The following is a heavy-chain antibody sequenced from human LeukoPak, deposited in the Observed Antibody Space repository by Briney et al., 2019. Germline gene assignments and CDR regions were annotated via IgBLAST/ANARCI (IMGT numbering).Heavy chain of an antibody. Sequence: SETLSLTCTVSGGSISNYYWSWIRQPPGKGLEWIGYIYSSGSTNYNPSLKSRVTISVDTSKNEFSLKLSSVTAADTAVYYCAMGPYYYYGMDVWGQGTTVTVSS. CDR1: GGSISNYY. CDR2: IYSSGST. J-gene: IGHJ6*02. CDR3: AMGPYYYYGMDV. V-gene: IGHV4-59*12.